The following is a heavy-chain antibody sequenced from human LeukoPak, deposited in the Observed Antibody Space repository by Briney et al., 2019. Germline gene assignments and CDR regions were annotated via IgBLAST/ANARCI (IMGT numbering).Heavy chain of an antibody. CDR2: VSGSGGST. V-gene: IGHV3-23*01. CDR1: GFTFSSYA. J-gene: IGHJ6*02. D-gene: IGHD6-13*01. Sequence: PGGSLRLSCVVSGFTFSSYAMSWVRQAPGKGLEWVSGVSGSGGSTYYADSVKGRFTISRDKSENTLYLQMNSLRAEDTAVYYCAKGLRSSSLQPGMDVWGQGTTVTVSS. CDR3: AKGLRSSSLQPGMDV.